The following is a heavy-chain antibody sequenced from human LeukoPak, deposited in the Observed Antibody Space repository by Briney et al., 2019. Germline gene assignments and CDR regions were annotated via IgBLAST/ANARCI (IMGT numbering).Heavy chain of an antibody. CDR3: ARASITGTPGGMDV. D-gene: IGHD1-20*01. Sequence: SETLSLTCTVSGGSISSGDYYWSWIRQPPGKGLEWIGYIYYSGSTYYNPSLKSRVTMSVDTSKNQFSLKLSSVTAADTAVYYCARASITGTPGGMDVWGQGTTVTVSS. CDR1: GGSISSGDYY. CDR2: IYYSGST. J-gene: IGHJ6*02. V-gene: IGHV4-30-4*01.